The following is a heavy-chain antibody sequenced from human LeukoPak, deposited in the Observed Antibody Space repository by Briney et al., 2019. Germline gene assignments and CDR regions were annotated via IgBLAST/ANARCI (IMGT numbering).Heavy chain of an antibody. V-gene: IGHV1-69*05. D-gene: IGHD5-18*01. CDR2: IIPIFGTA. CDR3: ARGNSGYSYGYGIRYYFDH. J-gene: IGHJ4*02. Sequence: SVKVSCKALGGTFSSYAISWVRQAPGRGLEWMGGIIPIFGTANYAQKFQGRVTITTDESTSTAYMELSSLRSEDTAVYYCARGNSGYSYGYGIRYYFDHWGQGTLVTVSS. CDR1: GGTFSSYA.